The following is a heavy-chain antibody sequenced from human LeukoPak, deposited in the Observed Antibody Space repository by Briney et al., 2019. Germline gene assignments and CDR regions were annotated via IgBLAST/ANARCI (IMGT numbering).Heavy chain of an antibody. CDR1: GFTFSGSA. D-gene: IGHD3-16*02. J-gene: IGHJ3*01. Sequence: GGSLRLSCAASGFTFSGSAMSWVRQAPGEGLEWVSLISYSGANSYYTDSVRGRFSISRNNSNDTLFLQMNSLRAEDTAIYYCARDMQLSTWGLGTMVTVSS. V-gene: IGHV3-23*01. CDR3: ARDMQLST. CDR2: ISYSGANS.